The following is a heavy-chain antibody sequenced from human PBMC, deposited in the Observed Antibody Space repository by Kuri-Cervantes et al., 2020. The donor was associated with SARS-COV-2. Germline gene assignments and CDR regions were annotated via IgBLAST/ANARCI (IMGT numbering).Heavy chain of an antibody. V-gene: IGHV3-23*01. J-gene: IGHJ4*02. CDR1: GFTFKSYA. D-gene: IGHD2-21*01. CDR3: AKDRDNTGRPYFFED. Sequence: GESLKISCAASGFTFKSYAMNWVRQAPGKGLEWVSGTSGTGGGTYYADSVKGRFTISRANSKNMLYLEMKSLRIEDTAVYYCAKDRDNTGRPYFFEDWGQGTLVTVSS. CDR2: TSGTGGGT.